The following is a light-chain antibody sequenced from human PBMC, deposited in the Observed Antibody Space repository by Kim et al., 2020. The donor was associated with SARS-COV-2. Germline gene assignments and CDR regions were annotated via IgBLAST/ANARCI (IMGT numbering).Light chain of an antibody. Sequence: SSELTQPSSVSVSPGQTARITCSGNILAKKYARWFQQKPGQAPVLVIYKDYERPSGIPERFSGSSSGTTVTLTISGAQVEDEADYYCFSAADNNWVFGGGTQLTVL. V-gene: IGLV3-27*01. CDR1: ILAKKY. J-gene: IGLJ3*02. CDR2: KDY. CDR3: FSAADNNWV.